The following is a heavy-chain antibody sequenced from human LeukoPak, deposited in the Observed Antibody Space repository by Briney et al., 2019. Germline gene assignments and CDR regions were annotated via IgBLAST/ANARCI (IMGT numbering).Heavy chain of an antibody. D-gene: IGHD2-8*01. J-gene: IGHJ5*01. CDR1: GDSVSDFY. V-gene: IGHV4-59*08. CDR3: VLAPNSNWFDF. CDR2: IHYRGNS. Sequence: SETLSLTCSVSGDSVSDFYWNWIRQSPGTGLEWIGNIHYRGNSNYNPSLKSRVSMSIDTSRNQFFLKLNSVTAADTAVYYCVLAPNSNWFDFWGQGTQVTVSS.